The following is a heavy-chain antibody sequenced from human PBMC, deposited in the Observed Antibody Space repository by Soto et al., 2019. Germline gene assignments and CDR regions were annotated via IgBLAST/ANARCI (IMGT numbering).Heavy chain of an antibody. CDR1: GFSFNTYG. D-gene: IGHD1-1*01. CDR3: AAHPGKYWNHFDS. J-gene: IGHJ4*02. CDR2: ISSDATTK. V-gene: IGHV3-30*03. Sequence: HPGGSLRFSCTASGFSFNTYGVHWVRQAPGKGLEWVALISSDATTKIYGDSVKGRFTISRDNPKNTLYLQMNSLLPEDTAVYYCAAHPGKYWNHFDSWGLGTLVTVSS.